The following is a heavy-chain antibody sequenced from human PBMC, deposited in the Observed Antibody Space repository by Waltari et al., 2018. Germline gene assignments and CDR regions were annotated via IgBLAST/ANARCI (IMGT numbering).Heavy chain of an antibody. CDR1: GYTFTSYG. V-gene: IGHV1-18*01. Sequence: QVQLVQSGAEVKKPGASVKVSCKASGYTFTSYGISWVRQAPGQGLEWMGWISAYNGNTNYAQKLQGRVTMTTVTSTSTAYMELRSLRSDDTAVYYCARDLPSWGYGDYARWFDPWGQGTLVTVSS. CDR2: ISAYNGNT. D-gene: IGHD4-17*01. J-gene: IGHJ5*02. CDR3: ARDLPSWGYGDYARWFDP.